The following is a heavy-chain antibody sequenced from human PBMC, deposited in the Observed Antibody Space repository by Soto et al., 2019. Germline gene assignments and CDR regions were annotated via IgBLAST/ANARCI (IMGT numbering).Heavy chain of an antibody. D-gene: IGHD6-13*01. CDR3: ATDSSFSFDY. V-gene: IGHV3-21*01. CDR1: GFTFSNYN. CDR2: ISSGSSYI. Sequence: GGSLRLSCAASGFTFSNYNMKWVRQAPGKGLEWVSSISSGSSYIYYTDSVKGRFTISRDNAKNSLYLQMNSLRAEDTAVYYCATDSSFSFDYWGQGTLVTVSS. J-gene: IGHJ4*02.